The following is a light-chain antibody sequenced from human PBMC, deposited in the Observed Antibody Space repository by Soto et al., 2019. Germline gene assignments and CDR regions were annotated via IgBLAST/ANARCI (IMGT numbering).Light chain of an antibody. CDR1: QGINTW. V-gene: IGKV1-12*01. CDR2: SAS. Sequence: DIQMTQSPSSVSAFVGDRVTITCRASQGINTWLAWYQQKPGKAPKLLMYSASILHTGVSSRFTGGGSGTEVTLTINSLQPEDFATYYCQQSDTLPITFGGGTKVEI. J-gene: IGKJ4*01. CDR3: QQSDTLPIT.